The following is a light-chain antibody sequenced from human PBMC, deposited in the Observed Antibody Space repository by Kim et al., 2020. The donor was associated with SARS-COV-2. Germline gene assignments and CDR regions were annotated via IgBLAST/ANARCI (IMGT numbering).Light chain of an antibody. Sequence: GDRVTITCQASQDVSDYFNWYHQKPGEAPKVLIRDAANLESGVPSRFTRGGYGTEFSLTITSVQPEDMGTYYCQQYDNTPFTFG. J-gene: IGKJ5*01. V-gene: IGKV1-33*01. CDR2: DAA. CDR3: QQYDNTPFT. CDR1: QDVSDY.